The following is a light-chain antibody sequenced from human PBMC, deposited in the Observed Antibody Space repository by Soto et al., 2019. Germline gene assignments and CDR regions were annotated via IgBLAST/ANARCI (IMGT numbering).Light chain of an antibody. V-gene: IGKV3-15*01. CDR2: GAS. Sequence: EIVMTQSPATLSVSPGERATISCRASQSISSNLAWYQQKPGQAPRLLIYGASTRVTDVPARFSGSGSGTESTLDTCAVQFDDFAVYYCQQYSNWPPPIAFGQGTRLEI. CDR1: QSISSN. J-gene: IGKJ5*01. CDR3: QQYSNWPPPIA.